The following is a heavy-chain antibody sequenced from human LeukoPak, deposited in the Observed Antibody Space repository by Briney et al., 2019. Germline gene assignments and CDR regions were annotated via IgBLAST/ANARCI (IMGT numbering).Heavy chain of an antibody. D-gene: IGHD1-1*01. CDR3: AKSPKTGFLFDY. J-gene: IGHJ4*02. CDR1: GFTFSSYG. CDR2: IYGGVNT. Sequence: SGGSLRLSCAPSGFTFSSYGMSWVRQAPGKGLEWVSVIYGGVNTVYADSVQGRFTISRDNSKNTLYLQMSSLRAEDTAVYYCAKSPKTGFLFDYWGKGTLVTVSS. V-gene: IGHV3-66*01.